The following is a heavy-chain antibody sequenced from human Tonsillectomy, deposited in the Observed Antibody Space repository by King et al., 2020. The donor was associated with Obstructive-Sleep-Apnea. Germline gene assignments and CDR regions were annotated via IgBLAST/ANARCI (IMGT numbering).Heavy chain of an antibody. J-gene: IGHJ6*02. CDR2: ILHSGRT. CDR3: ARVKWRPYYYGMDV. CDR1: GGSISSTNW. Sequence: QLQESGPGLVKPSGTLSLTCAVSGGSISSTNWWTWVRQPPGKGLRWIGEILHSGRTNYNPSLKIRVTISVDKSKNQFSLNLTSVTAADTAVYYCARVKWRPYYYGMDVWSQGTTVTVSS. V-gene: IGHV4-4*02. D-gene: IGHD2-8*01.